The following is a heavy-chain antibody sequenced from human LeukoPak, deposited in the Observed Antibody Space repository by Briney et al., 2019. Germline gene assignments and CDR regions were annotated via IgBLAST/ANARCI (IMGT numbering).Heavy chain of an antibody. Sequence: GESLKISCKASGYTFTNYWIGWVRQMPGKGLEWMAMIYPGDSDTKYSPSFQGQVSISVDESISTSYLQWTSLKASDSAIYYCARHEVGGDSPSGYEYYYYMDVWGKGTAVTVSS. CDR2: IYPGDSDT. D-gene: IGHD3-3*01. CDR1: GYTFTNYW. V-gene: IGHV5-51*01. J-gene: IGHJ6*03. CDR3: ARHEVGGDSPSGYEYYYYMDV.